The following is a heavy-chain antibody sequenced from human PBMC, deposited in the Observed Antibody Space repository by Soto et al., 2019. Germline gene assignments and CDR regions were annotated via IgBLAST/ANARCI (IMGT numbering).Heavy chain of an antibody. CDR3: ARVSSSIVVVPDYGMDI. CDR2: ISGKNGNT. J-gene: IGHJ6*02. CDR1: GYTFIIHG. D-gene: IGHD2-15*01. Sequence: QVQLVQSGVEVKKPGASVKVSCKSSGYTFIIHGISWVRQAPGQGLEWMGWISGKNGNTNYAQKLQGTVTLTTDTSTSTAYMELRSLRADDTAVYYCARVSSSIVVVPDYGMDIWGQGTTVTVSS. V-gene: IGHV1-18*04.